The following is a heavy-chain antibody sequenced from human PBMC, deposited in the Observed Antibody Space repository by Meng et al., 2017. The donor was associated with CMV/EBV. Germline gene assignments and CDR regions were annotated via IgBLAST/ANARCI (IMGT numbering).Heavy chain of an antibody. CDR3: AREQYSSGPNPPRGDYYYYGMDV. Sequence: ASVKVSCKASGYTFTSYYMHWVRQAPGQGLEWMGIINPSGGSTSYAQKFQGRVTMTRDTSTSTVYMELSSLRSEDTAVYYCAREQYSSGPNPPRGDYYYYGMDVWGQGTTVTVSS. D-gene: IGHD6-19*01. V-gene: IGHV1-46*01. CDR1: GYTFTSYY. CDR2: INPSGGST. J-gene: IGHJ6*02.